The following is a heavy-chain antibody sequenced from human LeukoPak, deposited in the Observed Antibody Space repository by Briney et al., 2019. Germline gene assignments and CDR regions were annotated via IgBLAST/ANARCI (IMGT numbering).Heavy chain of an antibody. CDR1: GFPFSSYW. CDR2: IKQDGSKK. Sequence: GGSLRLSCVASGFPFSSYWMTWVCQAPGKGLEWVANIKQDGSKKSYVDSVKGRSTISRDNAKNSLYLQMNSLRAEDTAIYYCTRVGYIDEGIDYWGQGTLVTVSS. V-gene: IGHV3-7*04. D-gene: IGHD5-24*01. J-gene: IGHJ4*02. CDR3: TRVGYIDEGIDY.